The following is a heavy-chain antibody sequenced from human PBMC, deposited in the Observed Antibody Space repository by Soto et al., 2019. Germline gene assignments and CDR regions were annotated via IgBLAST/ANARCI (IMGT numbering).Heavy chain of an antibody. J-gene: IGHJ6*03. D-gene: IGHD3-3*01. V-gene: IGHV4-31*03. CDR2: IYYSGST. CDR1: GGSISSGGYY. Sequence: TLSLTCTVSGGSISSGGYYWSWIRQHPGKGLEWIGYIYYSGSTYYNPSLKSRVTISVDTSKNQFSLKLSSVTAADTAVYYCARLVYDFWSGYPYYYYYMDVWGKGTTVTVSS. CDR3: ARLVYDFWSGYPYYYYYMDV.